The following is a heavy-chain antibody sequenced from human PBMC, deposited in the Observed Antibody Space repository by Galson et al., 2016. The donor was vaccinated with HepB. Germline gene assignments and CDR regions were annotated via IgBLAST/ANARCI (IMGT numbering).Heavy chain of an antibody. D-gene: IGHD2-2*01. J-gene: IGHJ4*02. CDR2: IYPDDSDT. CDR1: GYTFNSYW. V-gene: IGHV5-51*01. CDR3: AAQGGTSFDY. Sequence: QSGAEVKKPGESLKISCKGSGYTFNSYWIGWVRQMPGKGLEWMGIIYPDDSDTTYSPSFQGQVTISADKSITTAYLQWNTLRASDTAMYYCAAQGGTSFDYWGQGTLVSVSS.